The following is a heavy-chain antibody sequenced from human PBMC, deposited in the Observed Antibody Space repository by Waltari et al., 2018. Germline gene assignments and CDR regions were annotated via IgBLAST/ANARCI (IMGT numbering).Heavy chain of an antibody. Sequence: QVQLVESGGGVVQPGRSLRLSCAASGFTFSSYGMHWVRQAPGKGLGWVAVISYDGSNKYYADSVKGRFTISRDNSKNTLYLQMNSLRAEDTAVYYCASHPAMVQGVDYWGQGTLVTVSS. V-gene: IGHV3-30*03. CDR2: ISYDGSNK. CDR3: ASHPAMVQGVDY. J-gene: IGHJ4*02. CDR1: GFTFSSYG. D-gene: IGHD3-10*01.